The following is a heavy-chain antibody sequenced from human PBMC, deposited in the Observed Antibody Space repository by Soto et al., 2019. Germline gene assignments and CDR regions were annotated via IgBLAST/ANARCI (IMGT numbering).Heavy chain of an antibody. CDR3: ARESGYYGSGSNYYYYGMDV. CDR2: IIPIFGTA. J-gene: IGHJ6*02. CDR1: GGTFSSYA. V-gene: IGHV1-69*06. D-gene: IGHD3-10*01. Sequence: GASVKVSCKASGGTFSSYAISWVRQAPGQGLEWMGGIIPIFGTANYAQKFQGRVTITADKSTSTAYMELSSLRSEDTAVYYCARESGYYGSGSNYYYYGMDVWGQGTTVTVSS.